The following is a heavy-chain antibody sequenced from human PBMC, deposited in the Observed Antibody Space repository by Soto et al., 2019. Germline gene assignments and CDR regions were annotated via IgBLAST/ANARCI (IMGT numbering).Heavy chain of an antibody. CDR1: GFTFSSYA. J-gene: IGHJ4*02. CDR3: ARRGSGSYYDY. D-gene: IGHD1-26*01. Sequence: EVQLLESGGGLVQPGGSLRLSCAASGFTFSSYAMNWVRQAPGKGLEWVSVISGSGDSTYYADSVKGRFTISRDNSKNTLCLQMNGLRAEDTTVYYCARRGSGSYYDYWGQGTLVTVSS. CDR2: ISGSGDST. V-gene: IGHV3-23*01.